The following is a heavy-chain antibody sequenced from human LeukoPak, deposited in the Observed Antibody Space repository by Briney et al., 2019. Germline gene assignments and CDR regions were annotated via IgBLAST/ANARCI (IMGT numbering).Heavy chain of an antibody. CDR3: ARDPTGRYSSEGYMDV. D-gene: IGHD6-19*01. J-gene: IGHJ6*03. V-gene: IGHV4-4*07. CDR1: GGSVSSYY. Sequence: PSETLSLTCTVSGGSVSSYYWSWIRQPAGKGLEWIGSINTSGRTKYDPSLKSRVTISVDTSKNQFSLKLTSVTAADTAVYYCARDPTGRYSSEGYMDVWGKGTTVTISS. CDR2: INTSGRT.